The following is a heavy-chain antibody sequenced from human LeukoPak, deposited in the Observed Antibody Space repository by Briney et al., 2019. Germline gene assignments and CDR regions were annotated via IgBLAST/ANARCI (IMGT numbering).Heavy chain of an antibody. Sequence: GGSLRLSCTGSGFTLGDYVMSWFRQAPGKGLEWVGFIRSKAYGGTTEYAASMKGRFTISKDESKSIAYLQMNSLKTEDTAMYYCSRVGTATTLAIDYWGQGALVTVS. CDR3: SRVGTATTLAIDY. D-gene: IGHD4-17*01. J-gene: IGHJ4*02. CDR2: IRSKAYGGTT. CDR1: GFTLGDYV. V-gene: IGHV3-49*03.